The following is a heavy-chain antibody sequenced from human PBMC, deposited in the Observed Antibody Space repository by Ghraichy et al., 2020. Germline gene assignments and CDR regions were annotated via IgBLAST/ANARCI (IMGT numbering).Heavy chain of an antibody. CDR1: GGSFSGYY. CDR3: ARLARVRGVIMAYFYYGMDV. Sequence: SETLSLTCAVYGGSFSGYYWSWIRQPPGKGLEWIGEINHSGSTNYNPSLKSRVTISVDTSKNQFSLKLSSVTAADTAVYYCARLARVRGVIMAYFYYGMDVWGQGTTVTVSS. CDR2: INHSGST. V-gene: IGHV4-34*01. J-gene: IGHJ6*02. D-gene: IGHD3-10*01.